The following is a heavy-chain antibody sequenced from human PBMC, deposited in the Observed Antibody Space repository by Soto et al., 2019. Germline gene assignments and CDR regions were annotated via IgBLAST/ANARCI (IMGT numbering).Heavy chain of an antibody. CDR1: GGSISSFY. CDR3: ARGLMGSGWYPRWFDP. Sequence: QVQLQESGPGLVKPSETLSLTCTVSGGSISSFYWTWIRQPPGKGLEWIALMPYTGRPNYNPSLMSPVTMSVDTSKHHLSLRLSSVTAADTAVYYCARGLMGSGWYPRWFDPWGQGTLVTVSS. V-gene: IGHV4-59*01. D-gene: IGHD6-19*01. CDR2: MPYTGRP. J-gene: IGHJ5*02.